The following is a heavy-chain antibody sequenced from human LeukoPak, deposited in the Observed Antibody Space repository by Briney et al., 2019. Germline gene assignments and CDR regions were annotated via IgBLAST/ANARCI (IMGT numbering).Heavy chain of an antibody. CDR1: GFTFSSYA. V-gene: IGHV3-23*01. D-gene: IGHD6-19*01. CDR3: AKDPPGYSSGWGEGY. J-gene: IGHJ4*02. CDR2: ISGSGGST. Sequence: GGSLRLSCAASGFTFSSYAMSWVRQAPGKGLEWVSAISGSGGSTHYADSVKGRFTISRDNSKNTPYLQMNSLRAEDTAVYYCAKDPPGYSSGWGEGYWGQGTLVTVSS.